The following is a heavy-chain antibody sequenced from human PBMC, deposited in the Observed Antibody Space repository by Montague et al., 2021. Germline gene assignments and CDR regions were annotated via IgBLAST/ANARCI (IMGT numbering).Heavy chain of an antibody. D-gene: IGHD3-16*01. J-gene: IGHJ6*03. V-gene: IGHV3-74*01. CDR2: IKSDGLIA. CDR3: ARGGLRNYYYYMDV. Sequence: SLSLSCAASGFPFRSYWMHWVRQAPGKGLVWVSRIKSDGLIAIYADSVKGRFTISRDNAKDTLHLQMNSLRAEDTATYYCARGGLRNYYYYMDVWGKGTTVTVSS. CDR1: GFPFRSYW.